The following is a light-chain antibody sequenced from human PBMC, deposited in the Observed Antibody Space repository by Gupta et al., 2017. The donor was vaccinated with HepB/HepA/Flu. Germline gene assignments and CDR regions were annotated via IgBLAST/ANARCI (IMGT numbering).Light chain of an antibody. Sequence: DIQMTQSQPSRSASVGDRVTITCRASQSISSYLNWYQQKPGKAPKLLIYAASSLQSGVPSRFSGSGSGTDFTLTISSLQPEDFATYYCQQSYSTPPWTFGQGTKVEIK. CDR1: QSISSY. CDR3: QQSYSTPPWT. J-gene: IGKJ1*01. CDR2: AAS. V-gene: IGKV1-39*01.